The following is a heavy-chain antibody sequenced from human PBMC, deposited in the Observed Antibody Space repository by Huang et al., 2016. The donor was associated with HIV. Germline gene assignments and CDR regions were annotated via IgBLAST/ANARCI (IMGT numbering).Heavy chain of an antibody. CDR3: ARDYYYYDSSGQVPDAFDI. Sequence: EVQLVESGGGLVKPGGSLRLSCAASGFTFSRYSMNWVRQAPGKVLEWVPSISSSSSYIYYADSVKGRFTISRDNAKNSLYLQMNSLRAEDTAVYYCARDYYYYDSSGQVPDAFDIWGQGTMVTVSS. CDR2: ISSSSSYI. CDR1: GFTFSRYS. J-gene: IGHJ3*02. D-gene: IGHD3-22*01. V-gene: IGHV3-21*01.